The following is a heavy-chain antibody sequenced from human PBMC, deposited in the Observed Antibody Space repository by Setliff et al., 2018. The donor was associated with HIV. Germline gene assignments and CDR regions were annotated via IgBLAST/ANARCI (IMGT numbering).Heavy chain of an antibody. CDR2: ISSYNDNT. D-gene: IGHD2-15*01. V-gene: IGHV1-18*01. CDR1: GYSFTNYG. J-gene: IGHJ3*02. CDR3: ARDDVGYCSGGSCYHLFDTFDI. Sequence: ASVKVSCKASGYSFTNYGISWARQAPGQGLEWMGWISSYNDNTNYALNLQGRVTMTTDTSTSTAYMELRSLRSDDTAVYYCARDDVGYCSGGSCYHLFDTFDIWGQGTVVTV.